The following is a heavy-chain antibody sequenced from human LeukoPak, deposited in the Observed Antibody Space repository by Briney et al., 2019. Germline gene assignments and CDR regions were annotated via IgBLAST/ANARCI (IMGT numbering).Heavy chain of an antibody. D-gene: IGHD6-13*01. J-gene: IGHJ4*02. CDR1: GFTFSDYY. V-gene: IGHV3-11*01. Sequence: PGGSLRLSRAASGFTFSDYYMSWIRQAPGKGLEWVSYISSSGSTIYYADSVKGRFTISRDNAKNSLYLQMNSLRAEDTAVYYCARDMGREVYSSSPDYWGQGTLVTVSS. CDR2: ISSSGSTI. CDR3: ARDMGREVYSSSPDY.